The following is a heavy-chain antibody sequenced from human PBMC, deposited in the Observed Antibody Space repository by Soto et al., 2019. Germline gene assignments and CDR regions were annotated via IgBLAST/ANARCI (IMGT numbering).Heavy chain of an antibody. J-gene: IGHJ4*02. Sequence: EVQLVESGGGLVQPGGSLRLSCTASGFTISINYIAWVRQAPGKGLEWVSVIYSGGNTYFADSVKGRFTISRNNSNNTVFLQMNSLRTEDTAVYYCAREGHRGVIGYWGQGTLVTVSS. CDR1: GFTISINY. V-gene: IGHV3-53*04. CDR2: IYSGGNT. D-gene: IGHD3-10*01. CDR3: AREGHRGVIGY.